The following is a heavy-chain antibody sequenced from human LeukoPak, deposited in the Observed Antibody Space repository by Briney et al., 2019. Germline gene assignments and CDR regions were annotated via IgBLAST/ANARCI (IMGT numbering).Heavy chain of an antibody. CDR3: AHRHDDVRGVVVTFDS. CDR2: IYWDDDK. J-gene: IGHJ4*02. V-gene: IGHV2-5*02. CDR1: GFSLTTHGVG. Sequence: SGPTLVNPTQALTLTCTFSGFSLTTHGVGVGWIRQPPGKALEWLGNIYWDDDKRYSPSLRSRLTITKDTSKNQVVLVMTNMDPVDTATCYCAHRHDDVRGVVVTFDSWGQGTLVTVSS. D-gene: IGHD3-10*02.